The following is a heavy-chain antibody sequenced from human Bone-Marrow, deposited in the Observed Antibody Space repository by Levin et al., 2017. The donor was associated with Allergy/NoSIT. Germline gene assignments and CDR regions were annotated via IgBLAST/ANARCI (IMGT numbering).Heavy chain of an antibody. CDR3: AKKVGANGWTPIDY. D-gene: IGHD3-16*01. CDR2: ISASGQLT. CDR1: GFRFSSNA. Sequence: GGSLRLSCAASGFRFSSNALSWVRQVPGKGLEWVSSISASGQLTYYTDSVRGRFTTSRDNSKNTMFLQMNSLRGEDTALYYCAKKVGANGWTPIDYWGQGTQVTVSS. J-gene: IGHJ4*02. V-gene: IGHV3-23*01.